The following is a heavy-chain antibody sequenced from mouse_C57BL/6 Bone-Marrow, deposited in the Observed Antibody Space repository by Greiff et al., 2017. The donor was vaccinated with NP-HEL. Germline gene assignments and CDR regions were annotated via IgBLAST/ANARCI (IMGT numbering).Heavy chain of an antibody. V-gene: IGHV1-5*01. J-gene: IGHJ2*01. D-gene: IGHD2-1*01. CDR2: IYPGNSDT. CDR3: TTMVTTEVYYFDY. CDR1: GYTFTSYW. Sequence: VHVKQSGTVLARPGASVKMSCKTSGYTFTSYWMHWVKQRPGQGLEWIGAIYPGNSDTSYNQKFKGKAKLTAVTSASTAYMELSSLTNEDSAVYYCTTMVTTEVYYFDYWGQGTTLTVSS.